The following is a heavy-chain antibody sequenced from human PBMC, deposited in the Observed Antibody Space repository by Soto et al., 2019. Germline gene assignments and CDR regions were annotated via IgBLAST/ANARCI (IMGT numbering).Heavy chain of an antibody. Sequence: EVQLLESGGGLVQPGESLRLSCAASGVTFSSYAMSWVRQAPGKGLEWVSVISGSDDRTYYADSVKGRFTISRDNSKNTLYLQMNSLRAEDTAVYYCAKRSSSSTFDYWGQGTLVTVSS. CDR1: GVTFSSYA. J-gene: IGHJ4*02. CDR3: AKRSSSSTFDY. V-gene: IGHV3-23*01. CDR2: ISGSDDRT. D-gene: IGHD6-6*01.